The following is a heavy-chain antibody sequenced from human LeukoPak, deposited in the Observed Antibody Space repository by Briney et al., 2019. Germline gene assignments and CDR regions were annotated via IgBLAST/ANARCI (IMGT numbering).Heavy chain of an antibody. Sequence: GGSLRLSCAASGFTFSSYWMSWVRQAPGKGLEWVANIKQDGSEKYYVDSVKGRFTISRDNSKNTLYLQMNSLRAEDTAVYYCAKHERVLLWFGELSKGYYFDYWGQGTLVTVSS. D-gene: IGHD3-10*01. CDR3: AKHERVLLWFGELSKGYYFDY. J-gene: IGHJ4*02. CDR1: GFTFSSYW. V-gene: IGHV3-7*03. CDR2: IKQDGSEK.